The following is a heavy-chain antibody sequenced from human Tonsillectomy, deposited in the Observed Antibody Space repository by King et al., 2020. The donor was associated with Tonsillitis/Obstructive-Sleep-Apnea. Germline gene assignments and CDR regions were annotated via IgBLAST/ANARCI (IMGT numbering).Heavy chain of an antibody. J-gene: IGHJ4*02. CDR2: INSDGRST. D-gene: IGHD3-10*01. Sequence: VQLVESGGGLVQPGGSLRLSCAASGFTFSTYWMHWVRQVPGKGLVWVSRINSDGRSTSYADSVRGRFTISRDNAKNTLYLQMNSLRAEDTAVYYCARVGSYDSGSYPYWGQGALGTVSS. CDR1: GFTFSTYW. V-gene: IGHV3-74*01. CDR3: ARVGSYDSGSYPY.